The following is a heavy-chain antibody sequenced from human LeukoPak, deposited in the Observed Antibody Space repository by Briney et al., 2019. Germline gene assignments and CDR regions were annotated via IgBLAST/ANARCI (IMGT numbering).Heavy chain of an antibody. CDR2: INPNSDGT. CDR1: GYTFTGYY. V-gene: IGHV1-2*03. Sequence: LVASVKVSCKASGYTFTGYYLHWVRQAPGQGLEWMGWINPNSDGTNYAQKFQGRVTMTRDTSISTAYMELSRLRSDDTAVYYCASSIVVVPAAIINWGQGTLVTVSS. J-gene: IGHJ4*02. CDR3: ASSIVVVPAAIIN. D-gene: IGHD2-2*01.